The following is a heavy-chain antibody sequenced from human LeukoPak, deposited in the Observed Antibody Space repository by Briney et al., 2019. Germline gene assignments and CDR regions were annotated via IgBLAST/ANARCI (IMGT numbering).Heavy chain of an antibody. CDR2: INPSGCST. CDR3: ARGSFFITMIVVDPGNFDY. D-gene: IGHD3-22*01. CDR1: GYTFTSYY. V-gene: IGHV1-46*01. Sequence: GASVKVSCKASGYTFTSYYMHWVRQAPGQGLEWMGIINPSGCSTSYAQKFQGRVTMTRDMSTSTVYMEPSSLRSEDTAVYYCARGSFFITMIVVDPGNFDYWGQGTLVTVSS. J-gene: IGHJ4*02.